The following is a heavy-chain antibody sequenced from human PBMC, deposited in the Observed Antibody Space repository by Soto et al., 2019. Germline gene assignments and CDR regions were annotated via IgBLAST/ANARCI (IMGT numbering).Heavy chain of an antibody. J-gene: IGHJ5*02. CDR2: RYTTGSP. Sequence: PSETLSLTCNVSGASVNVYYWSWIRQSARKCRESIGHRYTTGSPNYDHSPKSPVTMSVDTSKNQVTLKLTSATAADTAVYFCVRDRLNWFDPWGQGTLVTVAS. CDR1: GASVNVYY. CDR3: VRDRLNWFDP. V-gene: IGHV4-4*07.